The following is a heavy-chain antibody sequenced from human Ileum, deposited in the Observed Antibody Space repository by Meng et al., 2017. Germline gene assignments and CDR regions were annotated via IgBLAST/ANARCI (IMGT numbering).Heavy chain of an antibody. CDR2: IYGNDEK. CDR1: GVSFSTPGVG. D-gene: IGHD1-26*01. Sequence: SGPTLVKPTQTLTLTCTFSGVSFSTPGVGVGWVRQPPGKALEWLALIYGNDEKRYSPSLKTRLAITKATSKAQVVLTMTNVDPVDTATYYCIQRHGGNYYNAFDVWGQGTMVTVSS. J-gene: IGHJ3*01. CDR3: IQRHGGNYYNAFDV. V-gene: IGHV2-5*01.